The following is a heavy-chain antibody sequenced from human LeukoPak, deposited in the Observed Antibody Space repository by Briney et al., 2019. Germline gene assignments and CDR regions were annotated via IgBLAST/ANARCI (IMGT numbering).Heavy chain of an antibody. J-gene: IGHJ4*02. D-gene: IGHD6-19*01. Sequence: ASVKVSCKASGYTFTSYDINWVRQATGQGLEWMGWMNPNSGNTGYAQKFQGRVTMTRNTSISTAYMELSSLRSEDTAVYYCARVYSSGWYVAFDYWGQGTLVTVSS. V-gene: IGHV1-8*01. CDR2: MNPNSGNT. CDR1: GYTFTSYD. CDR3: ARVYSSGWYVAFDY.